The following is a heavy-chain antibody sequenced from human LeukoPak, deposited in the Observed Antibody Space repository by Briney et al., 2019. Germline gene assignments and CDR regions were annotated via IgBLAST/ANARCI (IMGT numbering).Heavy chain of an antibody. CDR1: GGSISSYY. CDR2: IYYSGST. V-gene: IGHV4-59*01. CDR3: ARVSPDCSGGSCYIDY. J-gene: IGHJ4*02. Sequence: SETLSLTCTVSGGSISSYYWGWIRQPPGKGLEWIGYIYYSGSTNYNPSLKSRVTISVDTSKNQFSLKLSSVTAADTAVYYCARVSPDCSGGSCYIDYWGQGTLVTVSS. D-gene: IGHD2-15*01.